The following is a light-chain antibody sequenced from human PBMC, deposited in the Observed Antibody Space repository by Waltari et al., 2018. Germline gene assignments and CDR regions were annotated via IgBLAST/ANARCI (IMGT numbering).Light chain of an antibody. CDR1: QSVLYSPNNKNY. J-gene: IGKJ1*01. V-gene: IGKV4-1*01. CDR2: WAS. Sequence: DIVMTQSPDSLAVSLGERATINCKSSQSVLYSPNNKNYLAWYQQKPGQPPKLLIYWASTRESGVPDRFSGSGSGTDFTLTISSLQAEDVAVYYYQQYSGLPRTFGQGTKVEIK. CDR3: QQYSGLPRT.